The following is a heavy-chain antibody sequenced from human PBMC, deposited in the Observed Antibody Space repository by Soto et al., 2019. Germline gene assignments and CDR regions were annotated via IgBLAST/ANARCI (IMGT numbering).Heavy chain of an antibody. J-gene: IGHJ3*02. V-gene: IGHV1-69*13. CDR1: GYTFTSYG. D-gene: IGHD2-15*01. Sequence: SVKVSCKASGYTFTSYGISWVRQAPGQGLEWMGGIIPIFGTANYAQKFQGRVTITADESTSTAYMELSSLRSEDTAVYYCARDRLSIVVVVAATFDAFDIWGQGTMVTVSS. CDR3: ARDRLSIVVVVAATFDAFDI. CDR2: IIPIFGTA.